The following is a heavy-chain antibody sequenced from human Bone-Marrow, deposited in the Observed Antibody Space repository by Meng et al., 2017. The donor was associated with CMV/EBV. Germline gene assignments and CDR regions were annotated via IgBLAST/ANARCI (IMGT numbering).Heavy chain of an antibody. J-gene: IGHJ4*02. Sequence: GGSLRLSCAASGFTFSSYWMHWVRQAPGKGLVWVSRINSDGSSTSYAHSVKGRFNISRDNAKNTLYLQMNSLRAEDTAVYYCARAPAAMRPDYWCQGTLVTVSS. CDR3: ARAPAAMRPDY. D-gene: IGHD2-2*01. CDR1: GFTFSSYW. CDR2: INSDGSST. V-gene: IGHV3-74*01.